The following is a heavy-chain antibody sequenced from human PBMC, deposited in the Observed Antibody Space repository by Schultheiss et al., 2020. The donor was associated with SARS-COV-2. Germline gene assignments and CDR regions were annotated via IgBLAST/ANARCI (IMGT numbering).Heavy chain of an antibody. D-gene: IGHD2-21*02. Sequence: ASVKVSCKASGYTFTSYDINWVRQATGQGLEWMGWMNPNSGNTGYAQKFQGRVTITADESTSTAYMELSSLRSEDTAVYYCAGCGGDCHHPSDYWGQGTLVTVSS. V-gene: IGHV1-8*01. CDR1: GYTFTSYD. J-gene: IGHJ4*02. CDR2: MNPNSGNT. CDR3: AGCGGDCHHPSDY.